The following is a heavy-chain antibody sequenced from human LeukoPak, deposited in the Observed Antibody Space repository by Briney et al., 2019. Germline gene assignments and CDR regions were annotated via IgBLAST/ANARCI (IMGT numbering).Heavy chain of an antibody. CDR1: GYSIGSDSY. D-gene: IGHD6-13*01. CDR3: ARDIFSGSSWYVGY. V-gene: IGHV4-38-2*02. Sequence: PSETLSLTCTVSGYSIGSDSYWGWVRPPPGKGLEWIGGIHHSGSTYYNPSLKSRVIISVDTSRNQFSLRLSSVTAADTAQYFCARDIFSGSSWYVGYWGQGIQVTVSS. J-gene: IGHJ4*02. CDR2: IHHSGST.